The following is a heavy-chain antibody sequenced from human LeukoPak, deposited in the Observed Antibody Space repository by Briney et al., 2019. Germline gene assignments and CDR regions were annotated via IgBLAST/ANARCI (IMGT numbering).Heavy chain of an antibody. CDR2: ISNDGSNK. D-gene: IGHD6-19*01. CDR1: GFTFSSYG. J-gene: IGHJ4*02. CDR3: AKEYSSGWYMVDY. Sequence: GRSLRLSCAASGFTFSSYGMHWVRQAPGKGLEWVAVISNDGSNKYYADSVKGRFTISRDNSKNTLYLQMNSLRAEDTAVYYCAKEYSSGWYMVDYWGQGTLVTVSS. V-gene: IGHV3-30*18.